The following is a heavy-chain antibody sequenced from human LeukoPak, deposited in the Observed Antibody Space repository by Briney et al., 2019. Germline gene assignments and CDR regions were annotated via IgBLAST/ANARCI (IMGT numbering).Heavy chain of an antibody. CDR1: GFTVSSNY. CDR3: ASVLRGTFDY. Sequence: PGGSLRLSCAASGFTVSSNYMSRVRQAPGKGLEWVSVIYSGGSTYYADSVKGRFTISRDNSKNTLYLQMNSLRAEDTAVYYCASVLRGTFDYWGQGTLVTVSS. CDR2: IYSGGST. V-gene: IGHV3-66*01. J-gene: IGHJ4*02. D-gene: IGHD3-10*01.